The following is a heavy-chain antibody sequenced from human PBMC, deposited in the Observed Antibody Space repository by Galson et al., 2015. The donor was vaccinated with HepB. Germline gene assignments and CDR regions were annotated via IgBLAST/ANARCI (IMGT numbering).Heavy chain of an antibody. CDR3: ARAKPGEINYYYGMDV. D-gene: IGHD3-10*01. Sequence: LSLTCAVYGGSFSGYYWSWIRQPPGKGLEWIGEINHSGSTNYNPSLKSRVTISVDTSKNQFSLKLSSVTAADTAVCYCARAKPGEINYYYGMDVWGQGTTVTVSS. CDR2: INHSGST. J-gene: IGHJ6*02. CDR1: GGSFSGYY. V-gene: IGHV4-34*01.